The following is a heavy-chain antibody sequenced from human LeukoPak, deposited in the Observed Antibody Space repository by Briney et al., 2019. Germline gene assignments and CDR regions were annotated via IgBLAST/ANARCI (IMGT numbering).Heavy chain of an antibody. D-gene: IGHD5-24*01. V-gene: IGHV4-59*01. J-gene: IGHJ3*02. CDR3: ASTRDGHDAFDI. CDR1: GVSISSYY. CDR2: IYYSGST. Sequence: SETLSLTCTVSGVSISSYYWSWIRQPPGKGLEWIGYIYYSGSTNYNPSLKSRVTISVDTSKNQFSLKLSSVTAADTAVYYCASTRDGHDAFDIWGQGTMVTVSS.